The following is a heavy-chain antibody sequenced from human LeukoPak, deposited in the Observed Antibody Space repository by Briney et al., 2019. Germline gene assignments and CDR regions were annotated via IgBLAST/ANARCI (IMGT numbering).Heavy chain of an antibody. V-gene: IGHV4-59*12. J-gene: IGHJ4*02. CDR2: IYYSGST. Sequence: SETLSLTCTVSGGSISSYYWSWIRQPPGKGLEWIGYIYYSGSTNYNPSLKSRVTISVDTSKNQFSLRLSSVTAADTAVYHCARGSDCGGDCYLDYWGQGTLVTVSS. CDR1: GGSISSYY. CDR3: ARGSDCGGDCYLDY. D-gene: IGHD2-21*02.